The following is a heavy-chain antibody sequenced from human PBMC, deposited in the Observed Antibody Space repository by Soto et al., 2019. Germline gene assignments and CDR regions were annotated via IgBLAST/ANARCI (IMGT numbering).Heavy chain of an antibody. CDR3: ARDRRGLRSFDWAHESFNH. J-gene: IGHJ1*01. D-gene: IGHD3-9*01. Sequence: QVQLLESGGGVVQPGRSLRLSCAASGFTFSNYAMHWVRQAPGKGLEWVAIIASDGTKKYYAESVVGRFTISRDNYKNTLHLQLASLRAEDTAVYYCARDRRGLRSFDWAHESFNHWCPGTLVTVSA. V-gene: IGHV3-30*04. CDR1: GFTFSNYA. CDR2: IASDGTKK.